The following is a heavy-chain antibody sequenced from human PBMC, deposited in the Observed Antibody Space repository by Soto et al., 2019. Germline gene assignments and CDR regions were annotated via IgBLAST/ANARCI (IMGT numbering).Heavy chain of an antibody. V-gene: IGHV1-3*01. J-gene: IGHJ4*02. D-gene: IGHD2-15*01. CDR2: INAGNGNT. Sequence: QVQLVQSGAEVKKPGASVKVSCKASGYSFSSLGMHWVRQAPGQRPEWMGWINAGNGNTKYSQKYQGRVTMTRDTSASTAYMELSSLTSEDTAVYYCTNSYCSSVSCLGNYWCQGTLVIVSS. CDR1: GYSFSSLG. CDR3: TNSYCSSVSCLGNY.